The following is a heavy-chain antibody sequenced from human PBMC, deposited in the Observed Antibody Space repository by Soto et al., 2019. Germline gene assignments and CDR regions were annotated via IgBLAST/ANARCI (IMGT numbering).Heavy chain of an antibody. D-gene: IGHD3-10*01. Sequence: EVLLVESGGGLVQPGGSLRLSCAASGFTFSTFWMDWVRQAPGKGLEWVAKIKEDGSEKYYVDSVKGRFIISRDNARNSVYLQMNSLRAEDTAVYYCARVRPGNYRDYWGQGTLVTVSS. CDR2: IKEDGSEK. J-gene: IGHJ4*02. V-gene: IGHV3-7*03. CDR1: GFTFSTFW. CDR3: ARVRPGNYRDY.